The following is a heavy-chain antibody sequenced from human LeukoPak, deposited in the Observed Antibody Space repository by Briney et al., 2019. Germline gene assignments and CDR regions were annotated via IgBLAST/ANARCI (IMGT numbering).Heavy chain of an antibody. CDR1: GFTFSSHG. CDR2: ITSGTRT. D-gene: IGHD6-13*01. CDR3: AKDATAVPGTVYMDV. Sequence: GGSLRLSCVASGFTFSSHGMNWVRQAPGKGLEWVSGITSGTRTYYADSVKGRFAISRDNAKNSVYLQMTSLRAEDTALYYCAKDATAVPGTVYMDVWGKGTTVTISS. V-gene: IGHV3-23*01. J-gene: IGHJ6*03.